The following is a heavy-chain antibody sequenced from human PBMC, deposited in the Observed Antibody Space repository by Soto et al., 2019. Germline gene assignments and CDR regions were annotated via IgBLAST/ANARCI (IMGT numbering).Heavy chain of an antibody. CDR3: AKVRVKDYYYYAMDV. CDR2: ISSDGTSR. D-gene: IGHD4-4*01. J-gene: IGHJ6*02. CDR1: GFTFSNAW. V-gene: IGHV3-30*18. Sequence: PGGSLRLSCAASGFTFSNAWMSWVRQAPGKGLEWVAVISSDGTSRFYADSVKGRFTISRDNSKNTLYLQMNSLRAEDTAMYYCAKVRVKDYYYYAMDVWGQGTTVTVSS.